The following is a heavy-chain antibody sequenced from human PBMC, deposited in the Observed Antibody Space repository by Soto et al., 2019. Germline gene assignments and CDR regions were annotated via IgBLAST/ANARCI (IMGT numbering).Heavy chain of an antibody. V-gene: IGHV3-33*01. CDR3: ARDGQNLAPYAFDM. J-gene: IGHJ3*02. Sequence: QVQLVESGGGVVQPGMSLRLSCATSGFSFSSHAMHWVRQAPGKGLEWVAQIWSDGSNRYYADSMRGRFTISRDFSKNTAFLQMDSLRAEDTAVYYCARDGQNLAPYAFDMWGQGTLVTVS. CDR1: GFSFSSHA. CDR2: IWSDGSNR.